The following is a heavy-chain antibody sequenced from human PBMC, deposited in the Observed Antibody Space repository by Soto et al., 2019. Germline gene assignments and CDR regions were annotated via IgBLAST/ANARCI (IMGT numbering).Heavy chain of an antibody. J-gene: IGHJ2*01. CDR3: AKVRVILVARGYFDL. D-gene: IGHD3-22*01. CDR2: ITSGGGSTA. Sequence: GSLRLSCTASGFTFTSYAMSWVRQAAGKGLEWVSAITSGGGSTAYYADSVKGRFTISRDNSNNTVFLQMNSLRAEDTALYYCAKVRVILVARGYFDLWGRGTLVTVSS. CDR1: GFTFTSYA. V-gene: IGHV3-23*01.